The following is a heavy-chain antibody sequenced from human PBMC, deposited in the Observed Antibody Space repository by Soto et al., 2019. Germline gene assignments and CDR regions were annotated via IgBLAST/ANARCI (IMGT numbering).Heavy chain of an antibody. CDR1: GYTFTNYG. CDR3: ARHDCISSSCYYYYYYVMDV. V-gene: IGHV1-69*13. Sequence: SVKVSCKASGYTFTNYGISWVRQAPGQGLEWMGGIIPFFDTANYAQQFQGRVTITADESTSTAYMELSSLRSEDTAVYYCARHDCISSSCYYYYYYVMDVWGQGTTVTVSS. J-gene: IGHJ6*02. CDR2: IIPFFDTA. D-gene: IGHD2-2*01.